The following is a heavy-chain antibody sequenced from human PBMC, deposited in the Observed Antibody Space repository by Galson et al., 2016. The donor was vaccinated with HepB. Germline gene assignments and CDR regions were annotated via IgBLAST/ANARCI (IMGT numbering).Heavy chain of an antibody. CDR2: IYHSGTT. CDR1: GGSISHDNW. J-gene: IGHJ4*02. Sequence: SETLSLTCAVSGGSISHDNWWSWVRQPPGKGLEWIGEIYHSGTTHYNPSLKSRVTISLDKSKNQFSLNLNSVTAADTAVYYCARDPRGYYFDSGAFYWDYWGQGTLVTVSS. CDR3: ARDPRGYYFDSGAFYWDY. D-gene: IGHD3-22*01. V-gene: IGHV4-4*02.